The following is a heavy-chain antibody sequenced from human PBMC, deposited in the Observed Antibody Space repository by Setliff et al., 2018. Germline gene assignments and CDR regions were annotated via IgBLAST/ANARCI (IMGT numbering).Heavy chain of an antibody. D-gene: IGHD3-16*01. J-gene: IGHJ4*02. CDR3: ARDLNRGSFDF. CDR1: GYSISSGYY. V-gene: IGHV4-38-2*02. Sequence: PETLSLTCTVSGYSISSGYYWGWIRQPPGKGLEWIGTMYHSGSTYYNPSLKSRVAISVDTSKNQFSLKLSSVTAADTAVYHCARDLNRGSFDFWGQGTLVTVSS. CDR2: MYHSGST.